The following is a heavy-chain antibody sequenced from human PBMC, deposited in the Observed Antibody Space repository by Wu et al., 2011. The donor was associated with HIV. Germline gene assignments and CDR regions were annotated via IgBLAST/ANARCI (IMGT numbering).Heavy chain of an antibody. CDR2: IIAIFGTA. CDR3: ARGSGYHFNYNYLVV. D-gene: IGHD3-22*01. CDR1: GGTFNSYA. Sequence: QVQLVQSGAEVKKPGSSVKVSCKASGGTFNSYAISWVRQAPGQGLEWMGGIIAIFGTANYAQKFQGRVTITADKSTTTTYTELNNLRSEDTAVYYCARGSGYHFNYNYLVVWGKGTTVTVSS. J-gene: IGHJ6*03. V-gene: IGHV1-69*14.